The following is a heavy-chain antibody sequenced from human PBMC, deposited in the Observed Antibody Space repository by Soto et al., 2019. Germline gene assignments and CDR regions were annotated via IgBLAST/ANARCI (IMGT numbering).Heavy chain of an antibody. D-gene: IGHD2-15*01. J-gene: IGHJ5*02. CDR2: MYYSGST. CDR3: ARYCSGGSCYLDP. CDR1: GGSIRSYY. V-gene: IGHV4-59*01. Sequence: QVQLQESGPGLVKPSETLSLTCTVSGGSIRSYYWSWIRQPPGKGLEWIGYMYYSGSTNYNPSLKSRVTISVDTSKNQFSLKLSSVTAADTAVYYCARYCSGGSCYLDPWGQGTLVTVSS.